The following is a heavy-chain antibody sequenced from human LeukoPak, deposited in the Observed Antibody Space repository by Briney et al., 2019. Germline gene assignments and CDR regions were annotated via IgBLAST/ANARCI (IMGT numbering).Heavy chain of an antibody. J-gene: IGHJ4*02. Sequence: GASVKVSFKASGYTFTSYGISWVRQAPGQGLEWMGWISAYNGNTNYAQKLQGRVTMTTDTSTSTAYMGLRSLRSDDTAVYYCARDERSSGWYLVGRFDYWGQGTLVTVSS. CDR2: ISAYNGNT. CDR1: GYTFTSYG. V-gene: IGHV1-18*01. CDR3: ARDERSSGWYLVGRFDY. D-gene: IGHD6-19*01.